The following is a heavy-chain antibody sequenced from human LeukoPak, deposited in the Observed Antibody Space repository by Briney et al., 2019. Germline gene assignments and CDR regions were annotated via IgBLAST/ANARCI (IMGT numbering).Heavy chain of an antibody. CDR3: ARDLVTMIVDYYGMDV. CDR2: INPSGGST. V-gene: IGHV1-46*01. Sequence: ASVKVSCKASGYTFTSYYMHWVRQAPGQGLEWMRIINPSGGSTSYAQKFQGRVTMTRDTSTSTVYMELSSLRSEDTAVYYCARDLVTMIVDYYGMDVWGQGTTVTVSS. J-gene: IGHJ6*02. D-gene: IGHD3-22*01. CDR1: GYTFTSYY.